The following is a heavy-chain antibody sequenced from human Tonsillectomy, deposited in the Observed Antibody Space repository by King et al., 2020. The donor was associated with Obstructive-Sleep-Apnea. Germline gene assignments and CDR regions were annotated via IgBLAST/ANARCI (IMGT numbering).Heavy chain of an antibody. J-gene: IGHJ4*02. CDR1: GFTFSSYA. D-gene: IGHD6-19*01. V-gene: IGHV3-30-3*01. CDR2: ISYDESNK. CDR3: ARGQGSSGWSAVDY. Sequence: VQLVESGGGVVQPGRSLRLSCAASGFTFSSYAMHWVRQAPGKGLEWVAVISYDESNKYYADSVKGRVTISRDNSKNTLYLQMNSLRAEDTAMYYCARGQGSSGWSAVDYWGQGTLVTVSS.